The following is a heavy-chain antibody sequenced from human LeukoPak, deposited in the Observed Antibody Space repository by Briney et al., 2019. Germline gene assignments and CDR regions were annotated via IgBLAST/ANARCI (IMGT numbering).Heavy chain of an antibody. V-gene: IGHV1-8*03. CDR2: MNPNSSNT. CDR3: ARGPTNGQAFDY. J-gene: IGHJ4*02. D-gene: IGHD2-8*01. CDR1: GYTFTSYD. Sequence: SVTVSCKASGYTFTSYDINWVRPPTAQGLEWMGWMNPNSSNTGYAQKFQGRVTITRNTSISTAYMELSSLRAEDTAVYYCARGPTNGQAFDYWGQGTLVSVSS.